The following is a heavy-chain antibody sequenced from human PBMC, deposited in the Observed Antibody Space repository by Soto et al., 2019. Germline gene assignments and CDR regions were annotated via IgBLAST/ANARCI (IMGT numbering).Heavy chain of an antibody. Sequence: PSETLSLTCTVSGGSISSGGYYWSWIRQHPGKGLEWIGYIYYSGSTYYNPSLKSRVTISVDTSKNQFSLKLSSVTAADTAVYYCVREVRGTVPYYFDYWGQGTLVTVSS. J-gene: IGHJ4*02. CDR3: VREVRGTVPYYFDY. CDR1: GGSISSGGYY. V-gene: IGHV4-31*03. D-gene: IGHD3-10*01. CDR2: IYYSGST.